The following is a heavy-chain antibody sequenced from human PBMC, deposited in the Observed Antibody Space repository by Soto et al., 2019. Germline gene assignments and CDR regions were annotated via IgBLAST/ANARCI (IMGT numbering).Heavy chain of an antibody. J-gene: IGHJ4*02. V-gene: IGHV4-59*01. CDR1: GGSISSYY. CDR3: ARVAPYYYDSSGYLWEGYYFDY. CDR2: IYYSGST. Sequence: HSETLSLTCTVSGGSISSYYWSWIRQPPGKGLEWIGYIYYSGSTNYNPSLKSRVTISVDTSKNQFSLKLSSVTAADTAVYYCARVAPYYYDSSGYLWEGYYFDYWGQGTLVTVSS. D-gene: IGHD3-22*01.